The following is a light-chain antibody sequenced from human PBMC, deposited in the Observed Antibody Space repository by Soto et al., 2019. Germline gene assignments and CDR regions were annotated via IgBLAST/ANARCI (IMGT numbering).Light chain of an antibody. Sequence: QSALTRPASVSGSPGQSISISCTGTSSDVGRYNFVSWYQQRPSKAPKLIIYDVANRPSGISNRFSGSKSGNTASLTISGLQAEDEADYYCSSYTGSTSLVYVFGTGTKLTVL. CDR2: DVA. CDR3: SSYTGSTSLVYV. J-gene: IGLJ1*01. V-gene: IGLV2-14*03. CDR1: SSDVGRYNF.